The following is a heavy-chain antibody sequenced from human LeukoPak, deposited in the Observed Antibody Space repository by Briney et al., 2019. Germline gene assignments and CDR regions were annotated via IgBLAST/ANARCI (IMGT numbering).Heavy chain of an antibody. CDR2: IYDSGTT. CDR3: ARTGQQLVFAS. Sequence: SSETLSLTCTVSGGSISSYYWHWIRQPPGKGLEWIGCIYDSGTTNYNPSLKSRVTISGDTAKNQFSLKMSSVTAADTAVYFCARTGQQLVFASWGQGTLVTISP. J-gene: IGHJ5*01. D-gene: IGHD6-13*01. CDR1: GGSISSYY. V-gene: IGHV4-59*01.